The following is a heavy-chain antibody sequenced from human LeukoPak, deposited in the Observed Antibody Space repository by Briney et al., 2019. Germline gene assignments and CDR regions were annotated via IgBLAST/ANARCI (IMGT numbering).Heavy chain of an antibody. V-gene: IGHV3-23*01. CDR2: ISGSGGST. D-gene: IGHD1-26*01. CDR3: ARTLPTTGAFDI. J-gene: IGHJ3*02. CDR1: GFTFTSYS. Sequence: GGSLRLSCAASGFTFTSYSMSWVRQAPGKGLEWVSAISGSGGSTYYADSVKGRFTISRDNSKNTLFLQMSSLRASDTAMYYCARTLPTTGAFDIWGQGTMVTVPS.